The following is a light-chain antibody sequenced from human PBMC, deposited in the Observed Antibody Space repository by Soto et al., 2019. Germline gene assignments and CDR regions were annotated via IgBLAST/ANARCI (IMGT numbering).Light chain of an antibody. V-gene: IGKV3-15*01. J-gene: IGKJ1*01. CDR1: QSVSSS. CDR3: QQYYNWPPWT. CDR2: GAS. Sequence: EIVMTQSPATLSVSPGERATLSCRASQSVSSSLAWYQQKPGQAPTLLIYGASTRAAGIPARFSGSGSGTEFTLPISSLQSEDFAVYYCQQYYNWPPWTFGQGTKVEIK.